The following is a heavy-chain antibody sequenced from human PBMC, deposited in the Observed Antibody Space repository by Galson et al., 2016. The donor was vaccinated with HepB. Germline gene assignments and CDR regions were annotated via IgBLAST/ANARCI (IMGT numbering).Heavy chain of an antibody. Sequence: SETLSLTCTVSSGSISSNTFYWGWIRQPPGKGLEWIESIYFSGSTYYNPSLKSRVTMSVDTSKNQFSLRLTSVTAADTAVYYCARLSYAATGKGFDSWGQGTLVAVSS. CDR3: ARLSYAATGKGFDS. CDR2: IYFSGST. CDR1: SGSISSNTFY. J-gene: IGHJ4*02. V-gene: IGHV4-39*01. D-gene: IGHD1-14*01.